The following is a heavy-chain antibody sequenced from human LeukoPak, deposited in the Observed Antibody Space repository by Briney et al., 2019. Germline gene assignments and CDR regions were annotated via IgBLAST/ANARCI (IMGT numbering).Heavy chain of an antibody. Sequence: GGSLRLSCAASGFTFSSYAMSWVRQAPGKGLEWVSLIYSGGSTYYADSVKGRFTMSRDNSKNTLYLQMNSLRAEDTAVYYCAIQIVGATGFDPWGQGTLVTVSS. CDR2: IYSGGST. D-gene: IGHD1-26*01. V-gene: IGHV3-53*01. CDR1: GFTFSSYA. CDR3: AIQIVGATGFDP. J-gene: IGHJ5*02.